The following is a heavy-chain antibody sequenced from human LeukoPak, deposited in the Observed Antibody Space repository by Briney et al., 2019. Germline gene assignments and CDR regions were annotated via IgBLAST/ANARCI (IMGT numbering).Heavy chain of an antibody. CDR2: IGIAGDT. D-gene: IGHD6-6*01. Sequence: GGSLRLSCAASGFSFSSYAMHWVRQTTGKGLEWVSSIGIAGDTYYPGSVKGRFTISRENAKNSLYLQMNSLRAGDTAVYYCARAPPYSSASWGYYGMDVWGQGTTVTVSS. CDR1: GFSFSSYA. J-gene: IGHJ6*02. CDR3: ARAPPYSSASWGYYGMDV. V-gene: IGHV3-13*01.